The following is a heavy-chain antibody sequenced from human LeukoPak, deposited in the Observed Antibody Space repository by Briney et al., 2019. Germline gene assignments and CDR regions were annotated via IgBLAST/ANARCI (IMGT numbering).Heavy chain of an antibody. D-gene: IGHD4-17*01. CDR2: ISSSSSTI. CDR3: ARSDDYGDYGPIDY. V-gene: IGHV3-48*01. Sequence: GGSLRLSCAASGFTFSSYSMNWVRQAPGKGLEWVSYISSSSSTIYYADSVKGRFTISRDNAKNSLYLQMNSLRAEDTAVYYCARSDDYGDYGPIDYWGQGTLVTVSS. CDR1: GFTFSSYS. J-gene: IGHJ4*02.